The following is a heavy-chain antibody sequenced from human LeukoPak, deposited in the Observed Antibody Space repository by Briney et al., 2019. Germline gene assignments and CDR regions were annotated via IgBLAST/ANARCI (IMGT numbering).Heavy chain of an antibody. CDR2: IKPDGSGK. CDR1: GFTFSTYW. Sequence: GGSLSLSGAASGFTFSTYWWNWVGKAQGKGRGWLANIKPDGSGKYYGDSVKGRFTISRDNAKYSLYLQMNSLRAEDTAVYYCAREGRLLGGFDYWGQGTPVTVSS. CDR3: AREGRLLGGFDY. J-gene: IGHJ4*02. D-gene: IGHD3-22*01. V-gene: IGHV3-7*01.